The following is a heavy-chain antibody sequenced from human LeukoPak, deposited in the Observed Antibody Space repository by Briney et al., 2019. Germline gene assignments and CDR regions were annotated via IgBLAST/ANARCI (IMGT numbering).Heavy chain of an antibody. CDR3: ARGLTSGGYSGYDSEIYFDY. D-gene: IGHD5-12*01. V-gene: IGHV6-1*01. CDR2: KYYRSKWHN. Sequence: SQTLSLTCAISGDSFSSNSAAWNWIRQSPSRGLEWLGRKYYRSKWHNDYAVSVKSRITINPDTSKNQFSLQLNSVTPEDTAVYYCARGLTSGGYSGYDSEIYFDYWGQGTLVTVSS. J-gene: IGHJ4*02. CDR1: GDSFSSNSAA.